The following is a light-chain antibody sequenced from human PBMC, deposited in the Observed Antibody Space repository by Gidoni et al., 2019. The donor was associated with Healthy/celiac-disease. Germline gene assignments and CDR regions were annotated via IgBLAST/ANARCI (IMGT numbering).Light chain of an antibody. V-gene: IGKV2-28*01. Sequence: DIVMTQSPLSLPVTPGEPASISCRSSQSLLHSNGYNYLDWYLQKPGQSPQLLIYLGSNRASGVPDRFSGSGSGTDFTLKISRVEAEDVGVYYCMQAQQTPECSFGQGTKLEIK. CDR2: LGS. CDR3: MQAQQTPECS. CDR1: QSLLHSNGYNY. J-gene: IGKJ2*04.